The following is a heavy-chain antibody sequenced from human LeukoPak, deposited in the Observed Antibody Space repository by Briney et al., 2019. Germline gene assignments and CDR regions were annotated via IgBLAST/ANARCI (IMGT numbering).Heavy chain of an antibody. D-gene: IGHD2-2*01. J-gene: IGHJ4*02. V-gene: IGHV3-30*02. CDR3: AKDLNRYQLLYYFDF. Sequence: GGSLRLSCAASGFTFSRYGMHWVRQAPGKGLEGVAFIRYDGSNKYYADSVKGRFTISGDNSKNTLYLQMNSLRAEDTAVYYCAKDLNRYQLLYYFDFWGQGTLVTVSS. CDR2: IRYDGSNK. CDR1: GFTFSRYG.